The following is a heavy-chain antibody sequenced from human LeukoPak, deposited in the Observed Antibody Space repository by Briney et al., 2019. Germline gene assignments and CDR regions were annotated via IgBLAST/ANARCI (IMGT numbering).Heavy chain of an antibody. D-gene: IGHD4-11*01. CDR3: ARDYSPYYYYGMDV. Sequence: GGSLRLSCAASGFTFSSYAMSWVRQAPGKGLEWVSAISGSGGSTYYADSVKGRFTISRDNSKNTLYLQMNSLRAEDTAVYYCARDYSPYYYYGMDVRGQGTTVTVSS. J-gene: IGHJ6*02. CDR2: ISGSGGST. CDR1: GFTFSSYA. V-gene: IGHV3-23*01.